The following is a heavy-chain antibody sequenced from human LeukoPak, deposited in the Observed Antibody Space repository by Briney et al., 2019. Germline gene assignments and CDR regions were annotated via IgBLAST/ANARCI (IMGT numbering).Heavy chain of an antibody. CDR2: ISGYNGNT. CDR1: GYTFTNFG. V-gene: IGHV1-18*01. CDR3: AGGQESWLQFPLSD. D-gene: IGHD5-24*01. J-gene: IGHJ4*02. Sequence: ASVKVSCKASGYTFTNFGISWVRQSPGQGLEWMGWISGYNGNTNYVRKFQGRVSMTTDTSTTTAYMELRSLRSDDTAVYYCAGGQESWLQFPLSDWGQGTLVTVSS.